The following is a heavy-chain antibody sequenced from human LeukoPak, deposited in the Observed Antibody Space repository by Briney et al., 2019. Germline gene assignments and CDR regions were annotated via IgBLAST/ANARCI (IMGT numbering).Heavy chain of an antibody. J-gene: IGHJ4*02. Sequence: ASVKVSCKASGGTFSSYAISWVRQAPGQGLEWMGGIIPIFGTANYAQKFQGRVTITADESTSTAYMELSSLRSEDTAVYYCATKRGYSYGSPHWGQGTLVTVSS. D-gene: IGHD5-18*01. CDR1: GGTFSSYA. CDR3: ATKRGYSYGSPH. CDR2: IIPIFGTA. V-gene: IGHV1-69*13.